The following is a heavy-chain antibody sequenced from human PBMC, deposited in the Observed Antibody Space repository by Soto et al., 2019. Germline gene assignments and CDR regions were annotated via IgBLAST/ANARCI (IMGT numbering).Heavy chain of an antibody. CDR2: IYPGDSDT. J-gene: IGHJ6*02. D-gene: IGHD3-22*01. V-gene: IGHV5-51*01. CDR1: GYSFTSYW. CDR3: ARHKGDYYDLHDHNYYGMDF. Sequence: GGSLEISCKGSGYSFTSYWIGWVRQMPGKGLEWMGSIYPGDSDTRYSPSFQGQVTISADKSISTAYLQWSSLKASDTAMYYCARHKGDYYDLHDHNYYGMDFWGQGTKVTVSS.